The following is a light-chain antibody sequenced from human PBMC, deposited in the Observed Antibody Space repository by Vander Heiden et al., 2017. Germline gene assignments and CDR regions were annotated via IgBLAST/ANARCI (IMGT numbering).Light chain of an antibody. J-gene: IGLJ3*02. V-gene: IGLV2-23*01. CDR1: SSDGEDYSL. Sequence: QSALTQATSVSGAPGQSITISCTGTSSDGEDYSLVSWYQQHPGKAPELMIYEGDKRPSGVSNRFSGSKSGNTASLTISGLQADDGADYYCCSFTDTSTLLFGGGTALTVL. CDR2: EGD. CDR3: CSFTDTSTLL.